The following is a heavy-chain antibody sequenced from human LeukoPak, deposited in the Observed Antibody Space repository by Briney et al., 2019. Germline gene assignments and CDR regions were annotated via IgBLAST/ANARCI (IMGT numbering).Heavy chain of an antibody. CDR1: AGSINSDDYY. V-gene: IGHV4-61*02. CDR3: ARGIGTSYDSSRDAFDI. J-gene: IGHJ3*02. CDR2: IHTPGTN. D-gene: IGHD3-22*01. Sequence: SETLSLTCTVSAGSINSDDYYWSWIRQPAGKGLEWIGRIHTPGTNYNYNPSLKSRVTISIDTSKNQFSLKLTSATAADTAVYYCARGIGTSYDSSRDAFDIWGQGTMVTVSS.